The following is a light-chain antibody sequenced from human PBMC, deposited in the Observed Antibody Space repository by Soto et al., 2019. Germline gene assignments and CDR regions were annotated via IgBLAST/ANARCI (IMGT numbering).Light chain of an antibody. CDR2: DVS. Sequence: QSELTQPASVSGSPGQWISISCPGTSIDVVCYNYVSWYQQHPGKAPKLMIYDVSNRPSGVSNRFSGSKSGNTASLTISGLQAEDEADYYCSSYTSSSTPLYVFGTGTKVTVL. CDR1: SIDVVCYNY. J-gene: IGLJ1*01. CDR3: SSYTSSSTPLYV. V-gene: IGLV2-14*01.